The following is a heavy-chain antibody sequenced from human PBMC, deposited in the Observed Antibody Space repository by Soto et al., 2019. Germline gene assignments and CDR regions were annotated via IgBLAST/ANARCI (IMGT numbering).Heavy chain of an antibody. CDR2: IVPIFGTG. CDR3: AREGFSGAYYGY. J-gene: IGHJ4*02. V-gene: IGHV1-69*13. Sequence: SVKVSFRASAGTFVSYPISWVRQAPRQGLEWMGGIVPIFGTGKYAQVFQDRVSITADESTSTVYMELSSLRSDDTAVYYCAREGFSGAYYGYWGQGTPVTVSS. CDR1: AGTFVSYP. D-gene: IGHD1-26*01.